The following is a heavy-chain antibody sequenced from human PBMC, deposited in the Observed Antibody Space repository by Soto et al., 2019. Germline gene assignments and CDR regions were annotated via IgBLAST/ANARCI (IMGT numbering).Heavy chain of an antibody. D-gene: IGHD3-16*01. Sequence: GESLKISCKGSGYSFTSYWIGWVRQMPGKGLEWMGIIYPGDSDTRYSPSFQDQVTISADKSISTAYLQWSSLKASDAAIYYCARREGGIRQLDAFDIWGQGTMVTVSS. V-gene: IGHV5-51*01. J-gene: IGHJ3*02. CDR3: ARREGGIRQLDAFDI. CDR1: GYSFTSYW. CDR2: IYPGDSDT.